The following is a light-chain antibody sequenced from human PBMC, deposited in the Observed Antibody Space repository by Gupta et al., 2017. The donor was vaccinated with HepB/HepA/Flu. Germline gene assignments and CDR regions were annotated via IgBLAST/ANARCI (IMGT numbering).Light chain of an antibody. CDR3: TAYTSSTTVV. V-gene: IGLV2-14*03. CDR1: SSDVGGYNF. J-gene: IGLJ3*02. CDR2: DVN. Sequence: SALTQPASVSGSPVQSITISCTGSSSDVGGYNFVSCYQQHPGPPPILFIYDVNNRPAGVANRFSGSKSGTTASITISGLEGGDDAYYYCTAYTSSTTVVFGGGTRLTVL.